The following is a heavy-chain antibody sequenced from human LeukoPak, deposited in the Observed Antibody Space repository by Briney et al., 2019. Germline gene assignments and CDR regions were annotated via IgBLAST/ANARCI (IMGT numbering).Heavy chain of an antibody. Sequence: GGSLRLSCAASGFTFSSYSMNWVRQAPGKGLVWVSRINTDGSSTSYADSVKGRFTISRDNAKNTLYLQMNSLRAEDTAVYYCAKDTGRITMVRGVSRAFDIWGQGTMVTVSS. CDR2: INTDGSST. V-gene: IGHV3-74*01. J-gene: IGHJ3*02. CDR3: AKDTGRITMVRGVSRAFDI. CDR1: GFTFSSYS. D-gene: IGHD3-10*01.